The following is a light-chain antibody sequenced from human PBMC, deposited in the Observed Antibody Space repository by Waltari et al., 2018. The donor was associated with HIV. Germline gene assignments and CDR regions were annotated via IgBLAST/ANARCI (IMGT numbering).Light chain of an antibody. J-gene: IGLJ2*01. V-gene: IGLV3-25*03. Sequence: SSDLTQARSVSVSPGQTASITCSGHELANQYVHWYREKAGQAPVLVIHRDNERPLGIPGRISGSKSGNLATLTISGVLAEGEADYFCQSAGSSGTSVIFGGGTTLTVL. CDR2: RDN. CDR1: ELANQY. CDR3: QSAGSSGTSVI.